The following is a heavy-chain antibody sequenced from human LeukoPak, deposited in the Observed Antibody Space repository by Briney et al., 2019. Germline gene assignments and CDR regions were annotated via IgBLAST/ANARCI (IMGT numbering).Heavy chain of an antibody. D-gene: IGHD6-6*01. CDR1: GGTFSSYA. J-gene: IGHJ4*02. CDR2: IIPIFGTA. Sequence: SVKVSCKASGGTFSSYAISWVRQAPGQGLEWMGGIIPIFGTANYAQKFQGRVTITADESTSTAYMELSSLRSEDTAVYYRAREGVSSSSLVDYWGQGTLVTVSS. CDR3: AREGVSSSSLVDY. V-gene: IGHV1-69*13.